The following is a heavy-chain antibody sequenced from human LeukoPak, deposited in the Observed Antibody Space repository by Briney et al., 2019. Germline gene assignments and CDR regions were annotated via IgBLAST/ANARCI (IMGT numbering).Heavy chain of an antibody. CDR3: AKDLAGRGRYFDY. Sequence: PGGSLRLSCAASGFTFSSYSMNWVRQAPGKGLEWVSSISSSSSYIYYADSVKGRFTISRDNAKNSLYLQMNSLRAEDTAVYYCAKDLAGRGRYFDYWGQGTLVTVSS. CDR1: GFTFSSYS. J-gene: IGHJ4*02. D-gene: IGHD3-16*01. CDR2: ISSSSSYI. V-gene: IGHV3-21*04.